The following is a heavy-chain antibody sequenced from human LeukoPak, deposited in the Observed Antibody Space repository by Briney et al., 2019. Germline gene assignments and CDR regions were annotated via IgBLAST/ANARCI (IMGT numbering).Heavy chain of an antibody. D-gene: IGHD6-6*01. J-gene: IGHJ4*02. V-gene: IGHV4-34*01. Sequence: SETLSLTCAVYGGSFSGYYWSWIRQPPGKGLEWIGEINHSGSTNYNPSLKSRVTISVDTSKNQFSLKLSSVTAADTAVYYCARARNPYSSSFYYWGQGTLVTVPS. CDR2: INHSGST. CDR1: GGSFSGYY. CDR3: ARARNPYSSSFYY.